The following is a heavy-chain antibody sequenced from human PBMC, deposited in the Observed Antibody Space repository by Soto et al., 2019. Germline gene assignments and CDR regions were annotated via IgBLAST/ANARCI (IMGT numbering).Heavy chain of an antibody. J-gene: IGHJ3*02. CDR3: AQQGPGYSRYSYGHDAFDI. D-gene: IGHD5-18*01. CDR1: GFSLSTSGVG. CDR2: IYWDDNK. Sequence: SGPTLVNPTQTLTLTCTFSGFSLSTSGVGVGWIRQPPGKALGWLVLIYWDDNKRYSPSLKSRLTITKDTSKNQVVLTMTNMDPVDTATYYCAQQGPGYSRYSYGHDAFDIWGQGTMVTVSS. V-gene: IGHV2-5*02.